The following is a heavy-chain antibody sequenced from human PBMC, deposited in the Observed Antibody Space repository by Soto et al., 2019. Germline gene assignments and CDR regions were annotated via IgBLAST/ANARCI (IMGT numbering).Heavy chain of an antibody. CDR3: ARTSYDSSGTAADP. Sequence: SETLSLTCTVSGGSISSGGYYWNGILHHPGKGLEWIGYIYYSGSTYYNPSLKSRVTISVDTSKNQFSLKLSSVTAADTAVYYWARTSYDSSGTAADPWGQGTLVTVSS. J-gene: IGHJ5*02. CDR2: IYYSGST. D-gene: IGHD3-22*01. V-gene: IGHV4-31*03. CDR1: GGSISSGGYY.